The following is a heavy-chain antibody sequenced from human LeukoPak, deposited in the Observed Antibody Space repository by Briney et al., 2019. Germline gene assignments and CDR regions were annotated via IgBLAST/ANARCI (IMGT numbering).Heavy chain of an antibody. CDR1: GGSFSGYY. Sequence: SETLSLTCAVYGGSFSGYYWSWIRQPPGKGLEWIGEINHSGSTNYNPSLKSRVTISVDTSKNQFSLKLSSVTAADTAVYYCARGRQWPKTKYYFDYWGQGTLVTVSS. CDR2: INHSGST. J-gene: IGHJ4*02. CDR3: ARGRQWPKTKYYFDY. D-gene: IGHD6-19*01. V-gene: IGHV4-34*01.